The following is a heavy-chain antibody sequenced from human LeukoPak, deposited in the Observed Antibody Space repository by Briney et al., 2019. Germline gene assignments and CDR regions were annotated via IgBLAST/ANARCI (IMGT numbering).Heavy chain of an antibody. V-gene: IGHV1-2*02. CDR1: GYTFTGYY. J-gene: IGHJ3*02. CDR3: ARANPEYSSSSSDAFDI. Sequence: GPSVRVSCKASGYTFTGYYMHWVRQAPGQGLEWMGWINPNSGGTNYAQKFQGRVTMTRDTSISTAYMELSRLRSDDTAVYYCARANPEYSSSSSDAFDIWGQGTMVTVSS. D-gene: IGHD6-6*01. CDR2: INPNSGGT.